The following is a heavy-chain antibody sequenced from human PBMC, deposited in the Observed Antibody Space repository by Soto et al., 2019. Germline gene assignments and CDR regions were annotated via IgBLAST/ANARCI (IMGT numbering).Heavy chain of an antibody. CDR2: IYYSGST. V-gene: IGHV4-31*02. CDR3: ARTYYYDSSLSRGINWFDP. J-gene: IGHJ5*02. D-gene: IGHD3-22*01. Sequence: WVRQLPGKGLEWMGIIYYSGSTYYNPSLKSRVTISVDTSKNQFSLKLSSVTAADTAVYYCARTYYYDSSLSRGINWFDPWGQGTLVTVSS.